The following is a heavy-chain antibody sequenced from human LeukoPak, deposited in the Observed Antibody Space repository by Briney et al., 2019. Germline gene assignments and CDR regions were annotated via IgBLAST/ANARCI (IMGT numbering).Heavy chain of an antibody. Sequence: SETLSLTCTVSGGSISSSSYYWGWIRQPPGKGLEWIGSIYYSGSTYYNPSLKSRVTISVDTSKNQFSLKLSSVTAADTAVYYCAREGSSGWYFDYWGQGTLVTVSS. CDR2: IYYSGST. D-gene: IGHD6-19*01. CDR3: AREGSSGWYFDY. V-gene: IGHV4-39*07. J-gene: IGHJ4*02. CDR1: GGSISSSSYY.